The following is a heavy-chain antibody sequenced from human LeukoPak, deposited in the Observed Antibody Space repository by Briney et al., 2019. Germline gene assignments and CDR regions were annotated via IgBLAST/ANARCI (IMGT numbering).Heavy chain of an antibody. V-gene: IGHV3-30-3*01. CDR3: ARDQGGARILGAGSGRYYYYGMDV. J-gene: IGHJ6*02. D-gene: IGHD2-15*01. CDR1: QFTFSIYA. Sequence: GGSLRLSCAASQFTFSIYAMHWVRQAPGKGLEWVAVMSYDGSNKDYADSVKGRFTISRDNSKNTLYLQMNSLRAEDTAVYYCARDQGGARILGAGSGRYYYYGMDVWGQGTTVTVSS. CDR2: MSYDGSNK.